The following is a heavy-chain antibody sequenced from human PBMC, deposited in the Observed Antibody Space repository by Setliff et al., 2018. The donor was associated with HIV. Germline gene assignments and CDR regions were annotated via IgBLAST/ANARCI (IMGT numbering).Heavy chain of an antibody. J-gene: IGHJ6*03. D-gene: IGHD4-17*01. CDR2: INHSGST. CDR3: ARRGRNYGDSISFMDV. V-gene: IGHV4-34*01. CDR1: GGSFNGYS. Sequence: SETLSLTCAVYGGSFNGYSWTWIRQPPGKGLEWIGGINHSGSTNYNPSLKSRVTISVDTSKNQFSLKLSSVTAAGTAVYYCARRGRNYGDSISFMDVWGKGTTVTVSS.